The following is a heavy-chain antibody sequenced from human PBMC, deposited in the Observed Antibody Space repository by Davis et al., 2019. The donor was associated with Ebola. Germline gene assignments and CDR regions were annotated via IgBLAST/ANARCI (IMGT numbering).Heavy chain of an antibody. CDR1: GYTFTGYY. D-gene: IGHD3-3*01. CDR2: INPNSGGT. J-gene: IGHJ4*02. CDR3: ARVKSPRLSGVVIPTYFDY. Sequence: ASVKVSCKASGYTFTGYYMHWVRQAPGQGLEWMGWINPNSGGTNYAQKFQGWVTMTRDTSISTAYMELSRLRSDDTAVYYCARVKSPRLSGVVIPTYFDYWGQGTLVTVSS. V-gene: IGHV1-2*04.